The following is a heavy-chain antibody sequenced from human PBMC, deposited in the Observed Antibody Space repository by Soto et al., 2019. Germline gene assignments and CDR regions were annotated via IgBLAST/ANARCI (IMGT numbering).Heavy chain of an antibody. D-gene: IGHD6-19*01. J-gene: IGHJ5*02. CDR2: ISGGGAST. Sequence: EVQVLDSGGGLVLPGGSLRLSCAASGFSFSSYAMSWVRQAPGKGPEWVSAISGGGASTYYADSVKGRFTISRDNSKTTLYRQMNILRAEDTAVNYCEKGGWNNWFDPWGQGTLVTVSS. CDR1: GFSFSSYA. CDR3: EKGGWNNWFDP. V-gene: IGHV3-23*01.